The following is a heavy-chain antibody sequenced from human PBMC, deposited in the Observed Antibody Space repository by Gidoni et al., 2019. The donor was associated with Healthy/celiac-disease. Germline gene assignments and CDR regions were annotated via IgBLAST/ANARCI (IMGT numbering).Heavy chain of an antibody. V-gene: IGHV4-39*01. Sequence: QLQLQESGPGLVKPSETLSLTCTVSGGSISSSSYYWGWIRQPPGKGLEWIGSIYYSGSTYYNPSLKSRVTISVDTSKNQFSLKLSSVTAADTAVYYCARPVLRCLAAWFDPWGHGTLVTVSS. D-gene: IGHD3-3*01. CDR2: IYYSGST. CDR3: ARPVLRCLAAWFDP. J-gene: IGHJ5*02. CDR1: GGSISSSSYY.